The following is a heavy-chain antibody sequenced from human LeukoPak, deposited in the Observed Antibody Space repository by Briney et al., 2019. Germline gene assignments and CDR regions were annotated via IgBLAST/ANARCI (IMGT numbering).Heavy chain of an antibody. CDR3: ATRRCSIAACRASSYRCFDF. Sequence: GGSLRLCCTASGFTFSSNWMTWVRQAPGKGLEWVANINEDAGGKYYVESVKGRFTISRDNARNSVHLELSNLRAEDTAVYYCATRRCSIAACRASSYRCFDFWGKGTTVIVSS. V-gene: IGHV3-7*01. CDR2: INEDAGGK. D-gene: IGHD2-2*01. J-gene: IGHJ6*04. CDR1: GFTFSSNW.